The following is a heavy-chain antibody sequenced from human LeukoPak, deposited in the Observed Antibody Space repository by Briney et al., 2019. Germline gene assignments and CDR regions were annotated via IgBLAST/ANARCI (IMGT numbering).Heavy chain of an antibody. D-gene: IGHD3-22*01. CDR3: AKRRIGYYYDSSGNDAFDI. CDR2: ISYDGSNK. V-gene: IGHV3-30*18. Sequence: PGGSLRLSCAASGFTFSSYGMHWVRQAPGKGLEWVAVISYDGSNKYYADSVKGRFTISRDNSKNTLYLQMNSPRAEDTAVYYCAKRRIGYYYDSSGNDAFDIWGQGTMVTVSS. CDR1: GFTFSSYG. J-gene: IGHJ3*02.